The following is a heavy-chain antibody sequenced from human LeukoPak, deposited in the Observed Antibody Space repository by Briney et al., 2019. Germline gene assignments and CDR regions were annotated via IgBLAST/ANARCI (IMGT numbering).Heavy chain of an antibody. J-gene: IGHJ6*02. CDR3: ARVYGGTDGSGYYYYYGMDV. D-gene: IGHD1-1*01. CDR2: IYYSGST. Sequence: PSETLSHTCTVSGGSISSYYWSWIRQPPGKGLEWIGYIYYSGSTNYNPSLKSRVTISVDTSKNQFSLKLSSVTAADTAVYYCARVYGGTDGSGYYYYYGMDVWGQGTTVTVSS. CDR1: GGSISSYY. V-gene: IGHV4-59*01.